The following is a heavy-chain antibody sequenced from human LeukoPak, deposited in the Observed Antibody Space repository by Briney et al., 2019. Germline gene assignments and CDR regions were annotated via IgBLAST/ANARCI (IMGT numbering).Heavy chain of an antibody. CDR1: GFTFSNYA. CDR3: AKWGDYDVLTCYYVSDY. Sequence: GASLRLSCGASGFTFSNYAMSWVRQAPGKGLEWVSAITGNGSGIYYADSMKRRFTISRDNSKNTLYLQINSLRAEDTAVYYCAKWGDYDVLTCYYVSDYWGQGTLVTVSS. J-gene: IGHJ4*02. CDR2: ITGNGSGI. D-gene: IGHD3-9*01. V-gene: IGHV3-23*01.